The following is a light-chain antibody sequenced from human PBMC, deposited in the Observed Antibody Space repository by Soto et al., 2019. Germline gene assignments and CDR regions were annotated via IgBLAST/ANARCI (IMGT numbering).Light chain of an antibody. J-gene: IGKJ1*01. Sequence: DIQMRQSPSSLSASVGDRVTIMCLARQSISNYLNGYQQVPGRAPKILIYGATSLESRVPSRFSGTGAGTDFTLTISTLQPEDFATYSCQQSHSSPTFGQGTKV. CDR3: QQSHSSPT. CDR1: QSISNY. CDR2: GAT. V-gene: IGKV1-39*01.